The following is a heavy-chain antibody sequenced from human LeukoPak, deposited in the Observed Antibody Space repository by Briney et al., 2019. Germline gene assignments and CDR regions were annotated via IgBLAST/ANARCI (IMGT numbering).Heavy chain of an antibody. CDR1: GYTFTSYD. J-gene: IGHJ6*03. V-gene: IGHV1-8*01. D-gene: IGHD4-23*01. CDR3: ASGVVTYYYYYYMDV. CDR2: MNPNSGNT. Sequence: GASVKVSCKASGYTFTSYDINWVRQATGQGLEWMGWMNPNSGNTGYAQKFQGRVTMTRNTSISTAYMELSSLRSEDTAVYYCASGVVTYYYYYYMDVWGKGTTVTVSS.